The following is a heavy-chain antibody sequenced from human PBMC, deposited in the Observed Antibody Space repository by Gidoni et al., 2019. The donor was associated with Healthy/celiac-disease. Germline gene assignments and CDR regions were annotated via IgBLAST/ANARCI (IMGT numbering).Heavy chain of an antibody. CDR1: GGSFSSFA. D-gene: IGHD4-17*01. CDR3: ARGQGDYVFDY. J-gene: IGHJ4*02. CDR2: IIPMFATA. Sequence: QVQLVQSGAEVKKPGSSVKVSCKAVGGSFSSFAISWVRQAPGPGLEWMGGIIPMFATANYAQKFQGRVTITADESTSTVYMELSSLRSEDTAVYYCARGQGDYVFDYWGQGTLVTVSS. V-gene: IGHV1-69*01.